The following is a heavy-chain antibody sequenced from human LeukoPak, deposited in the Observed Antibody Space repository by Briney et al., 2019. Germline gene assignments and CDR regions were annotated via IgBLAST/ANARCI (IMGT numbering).Heavy chain of an antibody. D-gene: IGHD3-10*01. Sequence: PGGSLSLSCAASGFTFSSYWMSWVRQAPGKGLEWVANIKQDGSEKYYVDSVKGRFTISRDNAKNSLYLQMNSLRAEDTAVYYCASGRSGSYPFYFDYWGQGTLVTVSS. J-gene: IGHJ4*02. CDR3: ASGRSGSYPFYFDY. CDR2: IKQDGSEK. CDR1: GFTFSSYW. V-gene: IGHV3-7*01.